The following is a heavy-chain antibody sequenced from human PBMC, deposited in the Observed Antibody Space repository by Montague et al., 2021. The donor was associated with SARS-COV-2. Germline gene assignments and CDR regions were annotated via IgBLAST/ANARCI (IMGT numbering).Heavy chain of an antibody. CDR1: GGSISSSSYY. CDR2: IYYSGST. Sequence: SETLSLTCTVSGGSISSSSYYWGWIRQPPGKGLEWIGSIYYSGSTYYNPSLKSRVTISVDTSKNQFSLKLSSVTAADTAVYYCARETPLRLRELRDYWGQGTLVTVSS. CDR3: ARETPLRLRELRDY. J-gene: IGHJ4*02. D-gene: IGHD3-16*01. V-gene: IGHV4-39*02.